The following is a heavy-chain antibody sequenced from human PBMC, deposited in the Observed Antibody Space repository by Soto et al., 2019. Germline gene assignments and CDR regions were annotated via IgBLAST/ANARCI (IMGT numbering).Heavy chain of an antibody. V-gene: IGHV1-18*01. Sequence: GASVKVSCKASGYTFTSYGISWVRQAPGQGLEWMGWISAYNGNTNYAQKLQGRVTMTTDTSTSTAYMELRSLRSDDTAVYYRARWDVLRFLEWSNDAFDIWGQGTMVTVSS. CDR2: ISAYNGNT. CDR1: GYTFTSYG. CDR3: ARWDVLRFLEWSNDAFDI. D-gene: IGHD3-3*01. J-gene: IGHJ3*02.